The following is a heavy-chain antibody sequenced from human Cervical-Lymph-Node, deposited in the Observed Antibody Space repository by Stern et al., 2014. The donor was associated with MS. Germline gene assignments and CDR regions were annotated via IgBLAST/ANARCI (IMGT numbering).Heavy chain of an antibody. CDR3: VRGGAISHFDN. CDR1: GFTFSTYG. Sequence: VQLVESGGGVVQPGRSLRLSCAASGFTFSTYGMHWVRQPPGKGLEWLAVVSYDGRHEFYADSVRDRFTISSYNSNNHLSLRIRSLSLEDTALYCCVRGGAISHFDNWGQGTLVTVSS. J-gene: IGHJ4*02. CDR2: VSYDGRHE. D-gene: IGHD3-16*01. V-gene: IGHV3-30*06.